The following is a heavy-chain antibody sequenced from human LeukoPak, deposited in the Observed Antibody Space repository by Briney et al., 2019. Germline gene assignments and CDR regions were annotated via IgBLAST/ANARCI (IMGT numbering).Heavy chain of an antibody. Sequence: PGGSLRLSCAASGFSVADYAITWIRQSPGKGLEWVSSMSDIGPNTYYADSVKGRFTISRDTSKNTLFLQMNSLRAGDTALYYCARRLSLRFDAFAVWGPGTVVTVSS. D-gene: IGHD3-3*01. CDR1: GFSVADYA. V-gene: IGHV3-23*01. J-gene: IGHJ3*01. CDR2: MSDIGPNT. CDR3: ARRLSLRFDAFAV.